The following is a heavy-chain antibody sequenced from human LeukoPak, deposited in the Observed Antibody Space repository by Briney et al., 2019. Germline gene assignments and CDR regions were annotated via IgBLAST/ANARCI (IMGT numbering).Heavy chain of an antibody. D-gene: IGHD6-13*01. CDR3: ARDGDPIAAAGTDYCYGMDV. J-gene: IGHJ6*02. CDR1: GYTFTSYY. CDR2: INPSGGST. Sequence: ASVKVSCKASGYTFTSYYMHWVRQAPGQGLEWMGIINPSGGSTSYAQKFQGRVTMTRDTSTSTVYMELSSLRSEDTAVYYCARDGDPIAAAGTDYCYGMDVWGQGTTVTVSS. V-gene: IGHV1-46*01.